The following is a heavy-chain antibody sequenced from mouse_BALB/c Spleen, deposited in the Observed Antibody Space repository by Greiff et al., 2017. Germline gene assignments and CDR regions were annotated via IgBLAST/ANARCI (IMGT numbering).Heavy chain of an antibody. CDR3: AREVRRSAMDY. D-gene: IGHD2-14*01. V-gene: IGHV1-63*02. J-gene: IGHJ4*01. Sequence: QVHVKQSGAELVRPGTSVKISCKASGYTFTNYWLGWVKQRPGHGLEWIGDIYPGGGYTNYNEKFKGKATLTADTSSSTAYMQLSSLTSEDSAVYFCAREVRRSAMDYWGQGTSVTVSS. CDR2: IYPGGGYT. CDR1: GYTFTNYW.